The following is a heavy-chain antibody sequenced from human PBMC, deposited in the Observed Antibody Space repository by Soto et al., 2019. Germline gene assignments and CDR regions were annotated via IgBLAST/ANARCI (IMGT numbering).Heavy chain of an antibody. Sequence: GGSLRLSCAASGFTFSSYDMTWVRQAPGKGLEWVSSINTGGSRAYYADSVKGRFTISRDNSKNTLFLQMSSLRAEDTAVYYCAKDEVFCSSGSCYYFGMDVWGQGTTVTVSS. CDR2: INTGGSRA. CDR3: AKDEVFCSSGSCYYFGMDV. V-gene: IGHV3-23*01. CDR1: GFTFSSYD. J-gene: IGHJ6*02. D-gene: IGHD2-15*01.